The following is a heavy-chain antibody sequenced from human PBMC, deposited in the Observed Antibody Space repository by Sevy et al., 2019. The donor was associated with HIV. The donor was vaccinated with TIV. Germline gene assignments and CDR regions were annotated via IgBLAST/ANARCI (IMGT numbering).Heavy chain of an antibody. CDR1: GFTFSSYG. Sequence: GGSLRLSCAASGFTFSSYGMHWVRQAPGKALEWVTVIAYDGSNKYYGDSVKGRFTISRDNSKNTLYLQMNSLRAEDTAVYYCAKWSMGGARWLQLGAFDIWGQGTMVTVSS. V-gene: IGHV3-30*18. J-gene: IGHJ3*02. CDR3: AKWSMGGARWLQLGAFDI. CDR2: IAYDGSNK. D-gene: IGHD5-12*01.